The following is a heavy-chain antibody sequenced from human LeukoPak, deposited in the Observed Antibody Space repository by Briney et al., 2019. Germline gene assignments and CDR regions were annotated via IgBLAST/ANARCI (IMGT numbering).Heavy chain of an antibody. J-gene: IGHJ3*02. Sequence: SETLSLTCTVSGGSLSSYYWSWIRQPPGKGLECIGYIYYSGSTNYNPSLKSRVTIPVDMSKNQFSLKLSSVTAADTAAYYCARQSGNGYSGYDFQAFDIWGQGTMVTVSS. CDR3: ARQSGNGYSGYDFQAFDI. D-gene: IGHD5-12*01. V-gene: IGHV4-59*08. CDR1: GGSLSSYY. CDR2: IYYSGST.